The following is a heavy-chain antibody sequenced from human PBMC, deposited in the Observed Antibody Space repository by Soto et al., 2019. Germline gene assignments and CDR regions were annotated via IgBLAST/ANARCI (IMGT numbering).Heavy chain of an antibody. V-gene: IGHV3-23*01. Sequence: EVQLLESGGGLVQPGGSLRLSCAASGFTFSSYAMSWVRQAPGKGLEWVSAISGSGGSTYYADSVKGRFTISRDNSKNTLYLQMNGLRGEDMAVYYCAKDRWDVRAPFDYWGQGTLVTVSS. J-gene: IGHJ4*02. CDR3: AKDRWDVRAPFDY. CDR1: GFTFSSYA. D-gene: IGHD1-26*01. CDR2: ISGSGGST.